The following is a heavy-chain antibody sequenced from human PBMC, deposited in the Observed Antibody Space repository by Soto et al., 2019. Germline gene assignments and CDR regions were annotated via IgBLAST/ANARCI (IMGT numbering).Heavy chain of an antibody. CDR3: ERDKPEVGIDY. D-gene: IGHD2-2*01. Sequence: GGSLRLSCTASGFTFSRYWMHWVRQTPEKGLVWVSHISSDGSGTSYADPVKGRFTISRDNAKNTLYLQMNSLRAEDTAVYYCERDKPEVGIDYWGQGVLVTVS. V-gene: IGHV3-74*01. CDR2: ISSDGSGT. J-gene: IGHJ4*02. CDR1: GFTFSRYW.